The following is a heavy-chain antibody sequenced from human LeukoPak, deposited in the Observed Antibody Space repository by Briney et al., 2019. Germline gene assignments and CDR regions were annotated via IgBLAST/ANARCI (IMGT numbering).Heavy chain of an antibody. V-gene: IGHV1-2*02. D-gene: IGHD4-17*01. CDR3: ARDPGYGDYPRDY. CDR1: GYTFTGYY. CDR2: INPNSGGT. Sequence: GASVKVSCKASGYTFTGYYMHWVRQAPGQGLEWMGWINPNSGGTNYAQKFQGRVTMTRDTSISTAYMELSRLTSDDTAVYYCARDPGYGDYPRDYWGQGTLVTVSS. J-gene: IGHJ4*02.